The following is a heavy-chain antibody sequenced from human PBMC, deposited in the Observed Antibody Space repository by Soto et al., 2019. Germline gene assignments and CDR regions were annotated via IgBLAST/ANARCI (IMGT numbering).Heavy chain of an antibody. CDR1: GGSISSYY. CDR2: IYYSGST. D-gene: IGHD6-13*01. J-gene: IGHJ4*02. CDR3: ARESSSSSYGYFDY. Sequence: SETLSLTCTVSGGSISSYYWSWIRQPPGKGLEWIGYIYYSGSTNYNPSLKSRVTISVDTSKNQFSLKLSSVTAAATAVYYCARESSSSSYGYFDYWAQGTLVTVSS. V-gene: IGHV4-59*01.